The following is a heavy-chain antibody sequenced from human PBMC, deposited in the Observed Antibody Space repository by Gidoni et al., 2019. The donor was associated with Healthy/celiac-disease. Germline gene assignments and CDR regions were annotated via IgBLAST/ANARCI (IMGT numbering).Heavy chain of an antibody. D-gene: IGHD2-15*01. J-gene: IGHJ4*02. V-gene: IGHV3-23*01. CDR3: AHNLVSVVTSFDY. CDR2: SSGSGGST. CDR1: GFTFSSYA. Sequence: EVQLLESGGGLVQPGGSLRLSCAASGFTFSSYAMSWVRQAPGKGLEWVSASSGSGGSTYYADSVKGRFTISRDNSKNTLYLQMNSLRAEDTAVYYCAHNLVSVVTSFDYWGQGTLVTVSS.